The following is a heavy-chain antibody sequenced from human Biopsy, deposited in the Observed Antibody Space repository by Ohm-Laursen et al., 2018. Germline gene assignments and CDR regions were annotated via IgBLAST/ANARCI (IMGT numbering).Heavy chain of an antibody. CDR3: ARGSNEYGGLYFPH. J-gene: IGHJ1*01. CDR1: GGPFTGHY. D-gene: IGHD4-23*01. Sequence: GTLSLTCTVSGGPFTGHYWTWIRQPPGKGLEWIGHIPHTGYTSYKSSLKSRVTISLDTSRKHFSLRLTSLAAADTAVYYCARGSNEYGGLYFPHWGQGMLVTVSS. V-gene: IGHV4-59*11. CDR2: IPHTGYT.